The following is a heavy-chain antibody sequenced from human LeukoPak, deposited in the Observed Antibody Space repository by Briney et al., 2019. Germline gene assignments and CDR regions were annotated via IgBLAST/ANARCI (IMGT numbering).Heavy chain of an antibody. CDR2: IRYDGSNK. V-gene: IGHV3-30*02. CDR3: AASYGSGSYSEPFDY. D-gene: IGHD3-10*01. CDR1: GFTFSSYG. J-gene: IGHJ4*02. Sequence: PGGSLRLSCAASGFTFSSYGIHWVRQAPGKGLEWVAFIRYDGSNKYYTDSVKGRFTISRDNSKNTLYLYLRMNSLGAEDTAVYYCAASYGSGSYSEPFDYWGQGTLVTVSS.